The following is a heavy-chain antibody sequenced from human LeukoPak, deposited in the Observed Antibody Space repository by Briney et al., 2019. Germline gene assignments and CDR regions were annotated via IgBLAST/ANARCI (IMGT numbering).Heavy chain of an antibody. Sequence: PSETLSLTCTVSGGSISGYYWSWIRQPAGKGLEWIGRIDASETTNYNPSLKSRVTMSVDTSKNQFSLKVNSVTAADTAVYYCARDLGDWSPAYFAFDYWGRGNLVTVSS. V-gene: IGHV4-4*07. D-gene: IGHD3/OR15-3a*01. J-gene: IGHJ4*02. CDR1: GGSISGYY. CDR3: ARDLGDWSPAYFAFDY. CDR2: IDASETT.